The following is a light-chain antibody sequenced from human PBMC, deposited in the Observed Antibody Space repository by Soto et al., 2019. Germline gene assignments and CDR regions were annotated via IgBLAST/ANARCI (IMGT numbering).Light chain of an antibody. CDR2: GAS. CDR1: HSVSSN. J-gene: IGKJ4*01. Sequence: EIVMTQSPATLSVSPGERATLSCRASHSVSSNLAWYRQKPGQAPRLLIYGASTRATGIPTRCSGSGSGTEFTLNISSLQSEDFAVYYCQQYNNWPPGITFGGGTKVEIK. V-gene: IGKV3-15*01. CDR3: QQYNNWPPGIT.